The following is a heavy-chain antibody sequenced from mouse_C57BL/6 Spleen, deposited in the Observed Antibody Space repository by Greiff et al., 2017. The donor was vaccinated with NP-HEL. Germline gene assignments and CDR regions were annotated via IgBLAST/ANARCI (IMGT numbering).Heavy chain of an antibody. D-gene: IGHD2-5*01. CDR1: GYTFTSYW. J-gene: IGHJ2*01. CDR2: IHPNSGST. V-gene: IGHV1-64*01. CDR3: ARGYAYYSNFDY. Sequence: QVHVKQPGAELVKPGASVKLSCKASGYTFTSYWMHWVKQRPGQGLEWIGMIHPNSGSTNYNEKFKSKATLTVDKSSSTAYMQLSSLTSEDSAVYYCARGYAYYSNFDYWGQGTTLTVSS.